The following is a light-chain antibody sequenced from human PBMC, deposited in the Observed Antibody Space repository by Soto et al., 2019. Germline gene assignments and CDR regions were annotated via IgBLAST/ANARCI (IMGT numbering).Light chain of an antibody. CDR3: QQANSFPWT. Sequence: DIQMTQSPSSVSASVGDRVTIPCRASQDISSWLAWYQQKPGKAPKLLIYAASRLQGGVPSRFSGSGSGTDFTLTISSLQPEDFATYYCQQANSFPWTFGQGTKVEIK. CDR2: AAS. CDR1: QDISSW. J-gene: IGKJ1*01. V-gene: IGKV1-12*01.